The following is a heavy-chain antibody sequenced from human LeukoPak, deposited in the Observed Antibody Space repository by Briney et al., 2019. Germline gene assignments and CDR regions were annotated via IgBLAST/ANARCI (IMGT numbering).Heavy chain of an antibody. D-gene: IGHD3-9*01. CDR1: GGSISSYY. Sequence: PSETLSLTCTVSGGSISSYYWSWIRQPPGKGLEWIGYIYYSGSTNYNPSLKSRVTISVDTSKNQFSLKLSSVTAADTAVYYCARFYYDILTGYWFDPWGQGTLVTVSS. V-gene: IGHV4-59*01. CDR2: IYYSGST. CDR3: ARFYYDILTGYWFDP. J-gene: IGHJ5*02.